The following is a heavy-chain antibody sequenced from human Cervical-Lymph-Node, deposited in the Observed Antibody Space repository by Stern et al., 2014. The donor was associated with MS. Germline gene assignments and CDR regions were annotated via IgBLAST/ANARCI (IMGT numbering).Heavy chain of an antibody. CDR3: TRRQNYDFET. V-gene: IGHV4-39*01. Sequence: QLQLQESGPGLVKPSETLSLTCTVSGGSVSSISHFWGWIRQPPGKGLEWIGSMYYTGSTSYNPSLTSRVSFSVDTSKHPVSLKLSSVTAADTAVYYCTRRQNYDFETWGQGTLVTVSS. J-gene: IGHJ4*02. D-gene: IGHD1-7*01. CDR1: GGSVSSISHF. CDR2: MYYTGST.